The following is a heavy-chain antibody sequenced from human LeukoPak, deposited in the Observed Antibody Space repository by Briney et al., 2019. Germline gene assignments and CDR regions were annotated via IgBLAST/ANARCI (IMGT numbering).Heavy chain of an antibody. D-gene: IGHD6-19*01. CDR3: AKTVAGYWYFDL. J-gene: IGHJ2*01. Sequence: SETLSLTCTVSGGSISHYFWSWIRQPPGKPLEWIGYIYYSGSTNYNPSLKSRLTISVDTSKDQFSLKLSSVSAADTAVYYCAKTVAGYWYFDLWGRGTLVTVSS. CDR2: IYYSGST. CDR1: GGSISHYF. V-gene: IGHV4-59*08.